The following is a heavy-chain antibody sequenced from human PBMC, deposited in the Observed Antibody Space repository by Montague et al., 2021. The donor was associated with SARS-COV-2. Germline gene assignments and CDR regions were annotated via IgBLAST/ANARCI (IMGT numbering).Heavy chain of an antibody. J-gene: IGHJ6*02. CDR3: AREILLRYFDWTYYYYGMDV. CDR1: GGSFSGYY. D-gene: IGHD3-9*01. V-gene: IGHV4-34*01. Sequence: SETLSLTCAVYGGSFSGYYWSWIRQPPGKGLEWIGEINHSGSTNYNPSLKSRVTISVDTSKNQFSLKLSSVTAADTAVYYCAREILLRYFDWTYYYYGMDVWGQGTTVTVSS. CDR2: INHSGST.